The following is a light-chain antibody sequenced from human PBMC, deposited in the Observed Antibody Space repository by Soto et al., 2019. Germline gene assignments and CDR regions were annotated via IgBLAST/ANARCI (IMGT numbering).Light chain of an antibody. CDR3: NSYAGSNFYV. CDR2: EVN. CDR1: SSDVGGYNF. Sequence: QSALTQPPSASGSPGQSVTISCTGTSSDVGGYNFVSWYQHHPGKAPKLIIYEVNKRPSGVPNRFSGSKSGNTASLTVSGLQAVDEADYYCNSYAGSNFYVFGTGTKVTVL. V-gene: IGLV2-8*01. J-gene: IGLJ1*01.